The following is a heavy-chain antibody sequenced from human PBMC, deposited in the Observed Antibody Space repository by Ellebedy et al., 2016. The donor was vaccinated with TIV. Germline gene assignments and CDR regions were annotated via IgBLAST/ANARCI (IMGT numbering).Heavy chain of an antibody. CDR2: IYPGDSDT. CDR1: GYTFTTYW. D-gene: IGHD3-9*01. CDR3: ATWYYDILSGYSGFEY. Sequence: GGSLRLSCKGSGYTFTTYWIGWVRQMPGKGLEWMGIIYPGDSDTRYSPSFQGQVPISADKSISTAYLQWSSLKASDTAMYYCATWYYDILSGYSGFEYWGQGTLVTVSS. V-gene: IGHV5-51*01. J-gene: IGHJ4*02.